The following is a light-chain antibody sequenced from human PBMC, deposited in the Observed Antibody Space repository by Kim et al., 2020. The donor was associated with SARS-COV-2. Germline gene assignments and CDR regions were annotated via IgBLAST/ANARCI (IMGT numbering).Light chain of an antibody. V-gene: IGKV3-20*01. Sequence: GQRATPSRRARQRVSSSNIDWYQQRPGQAPRGHIYGAPSRATASPDRFSGSGSVTEFTLTISQVGREDFTLYNCQQYGSAPMYTFGQGTKLEI. CDR1: QRVSSSN. CDR2: GAP. CDR3: QQYGSAPMYT. J-gene: IGKJ2*01.